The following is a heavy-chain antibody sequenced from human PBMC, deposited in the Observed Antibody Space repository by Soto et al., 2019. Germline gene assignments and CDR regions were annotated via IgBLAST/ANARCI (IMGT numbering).Heavy chain of an antibody. D-gene: IGHD3-22*01. Sequence: SKTQSRRCTVDVGAIRDYEWEGIRRPRGKGLEWIGEINHSGSTNYNPSLKSRVTISVDTSKNQFSLKLSSVTAADTAVYYCASQSLYYYDSSGSFDYWGQGTLVTVSS. CDR3: ASQSLYYYDSSGSFDY. CDR1: VGAIRDYE. V-gene: IGHV4-34*01. J-gene: IGHJ4*02. CDR2: INHSGST.